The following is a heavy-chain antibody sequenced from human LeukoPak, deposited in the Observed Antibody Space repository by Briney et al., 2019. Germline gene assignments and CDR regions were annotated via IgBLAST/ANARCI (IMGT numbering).Heavy chain of an antibody. D-gene: IGHD3-22*01. CDR1: GFAGGSHH. CDR2: ILYDGSNK. CDR3: AKDIYDSSGYHPTVLDY. V-gene: IGHV3-30*18. J-gene: IGHJ4*02. Sequence: GGALRLSCAASGFAGGSHHMNWGRQAPGHGVGWGAGILYDGSNKYYADSVKGRFTISRDNSKNTLYLQMNSLRAEDTAVYYCAKDIYDSSGYHPTVLDYWGQGTLVTVSS.